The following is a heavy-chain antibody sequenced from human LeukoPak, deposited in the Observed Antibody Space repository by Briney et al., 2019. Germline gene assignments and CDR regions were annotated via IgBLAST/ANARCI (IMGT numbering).Heavy chain of an antibody. CDR3: AREMATTHNWFDP. CDR2: IYYSGST. CDR1: GGSISSGDYY. V-gene: IGHV4-30-4*01. J-gene: IGHJ5*02. Sequence: SQTLSLTCTVSGGSISSGDYYWSWIRQPPGKGLEWIGYIYYSGSTYYNPSLKSRVTISVDTSKNQFSLKLSSVTAADTAVYYCAREMATTHNWFDPWGQGTLVTVSS. D-gene: IGHD5-24*01.